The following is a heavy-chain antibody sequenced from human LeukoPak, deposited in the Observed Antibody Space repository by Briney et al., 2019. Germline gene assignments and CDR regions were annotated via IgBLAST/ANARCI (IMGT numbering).Heavy chain of an antibody. Sequence: ASVKVSCKASGGTFSSYAISWVRQAPGQGLEWMGGIIPIFGTANYAQKFQGRVTITADESTSTAYMELSSLRSEDTAVYYCARTAGYSSGWYYFDYWGQGTLVTVSS. CDR2: IIPIFGTA. V-gene: IGHV1-69*13. J-gene: IGHJ4*02. CDR1: GGTFSSYA. D-gene: IGHD6-19*01. CDR3: ARTAGYSSGWYYFDY.